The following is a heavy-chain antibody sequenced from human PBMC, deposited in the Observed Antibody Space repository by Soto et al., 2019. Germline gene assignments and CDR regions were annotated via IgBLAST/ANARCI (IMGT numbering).Heavy chain of an antibody. J-gene: IGHJ6*02. CDR2: IYYSGST. CDR3: ASSILSGYSPYYYYYGMDL. D-gene: IGHD3-9*01. CDR1: GGSISSGGYY. V-gene: IGHV4-31*03. Sequence: QVQLQESGPGLVKPSQTLSLTCTVSGGSISSGGYYWSWIRQHPGKGLEWIGYIYYSGSTYYNPSLKSRVTISVDTSKNPFSLKLSSVTAADTAVYYCASSILSGYSPYYYYYGMDLCGQGTTVTVSS.